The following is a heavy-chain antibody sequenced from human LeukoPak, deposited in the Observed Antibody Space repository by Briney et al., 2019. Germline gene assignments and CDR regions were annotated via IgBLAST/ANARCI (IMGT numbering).Heavy chain of an antibody. CDR2: ISSSGSTI. V-gene: IGHV3-48*03. Sequence: GGSLRLSCAASGFTFSSYEMNWVRQAPGKGLEWVSYISSSGSTIYYAYSVKGRFTISRDNAKNSLYLQMNSLRAEDTAVYYCARRAYCSSTSCSCFPECYYYYGMDVWAKGPRSPSP. J-gene: IGHJ6*02. D-gene: IGHD2-2*01. CDR1: GFTFSSYE. CDR3: ARRAYCSSTSCSCFPECYYYYGMDV.